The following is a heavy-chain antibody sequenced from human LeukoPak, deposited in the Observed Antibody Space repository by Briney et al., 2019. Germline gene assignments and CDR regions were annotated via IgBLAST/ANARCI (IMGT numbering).Heavy chain of an antibody. CDR1: RFTFSSYG. Sequence: GGSLRLSCTASRFTFSSYGMHWVRQAPGKGLEWVAFIRYDGSNKYYADSVKGRFTISRDNSKNTLYLQMNSLRAEDTAVYYCAKGHDFWSGYPTYFDYWGQGTLVTVSS. V-gene: IGHV3-30*02. CDR3: AKGHDFWSGYPTYFDY. J-gene: IGHJ4*02. CDR2: IRYDGSNK. D-gene: IGHD3-3*01.